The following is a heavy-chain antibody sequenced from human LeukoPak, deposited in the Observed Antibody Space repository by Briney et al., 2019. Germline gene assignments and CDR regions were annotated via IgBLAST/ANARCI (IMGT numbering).Heavy chain of an antibody. CDR3: ARGYSSGWHYYYYYMDV. V-gene: IGHV4-59*12. Sequence: SSETLSLTCTVSGGSISSYYWSWIRRPPGKGLEWIGYIYYSGSTNYNPSLKSRVTISVDTSKNQFSLKLSSVTAADTAVYYCARGYSSGWHYYYYYMDVWGKGTTVTVSS. CDR1: GGSISSYY. D-gene: IGHD6-19*01. J-gene: IGHJ6*03. CDR2: IYYSGST.